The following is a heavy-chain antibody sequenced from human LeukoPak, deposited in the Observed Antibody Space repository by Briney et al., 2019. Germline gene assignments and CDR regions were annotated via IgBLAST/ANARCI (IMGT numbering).Heavy chain of an antibody. CDR3: ALTPFYDYVWGSYRYRGLFDN. D-gene: IGHD3-16*02. CDR1: GFTFSTYA. Sequence: GSLRLSCAASGFTFSTYAMSWVRQAPGRGLEWVSGICGSGGCTYYADSVKGRFTISGDNSKNTLYLQMNSLRVEDTAVYYCALTPFYDYVWGSYRYRGLFDNWGQGTLVSVSS. CDR2: ICGSGGCT. J-gene: IGHJ4*02. V-gene: IGHV3-23*01.